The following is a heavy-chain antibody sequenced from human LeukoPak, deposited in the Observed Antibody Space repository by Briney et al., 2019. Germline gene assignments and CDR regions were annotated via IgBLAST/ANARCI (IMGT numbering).Heavy chain of an antibody. CDR1: ISTFSNYA. CDR3: AKESSDYDSSSPRD. Sequence: PGGSLRLSCAVSISTFSNYAMSWVRQAPGKGLEWVSTLSGSGGSAYYADSVKGRFTISRDNSNYTLYLQMNSLRAEDTAVYYCAKESSDYDSSSPRDWGQGTLVTVSS. D-gene: IGHD3-22*01. V-gene: IGHV3-23*01. J-gene: IGHJ4*02. CDR2: LSGSGGSA.